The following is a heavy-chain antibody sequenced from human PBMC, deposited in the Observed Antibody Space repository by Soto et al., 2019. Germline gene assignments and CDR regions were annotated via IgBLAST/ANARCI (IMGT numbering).Heavy chain of an antibody. D-gene: IGHD2-15*01. CDR3: AKGHTPAVYPEDYYYYYGMDV. CDR1: GFTSSDYY. J-gene: IGHJ6*02. V-gene: IGHV3-11*04. Sequence: PGASLRLSCAASGFTSSDYYMSWIRQAPGKGLEWVSYISSSCSTIYYAESVKGRFTISRDNAKTSLYLKMNSLRAEDTAVYYCAKGHTPAVYPEDYYYYYGMDVCGQGTTVTVYS. CDR2: ISSSCSTI.